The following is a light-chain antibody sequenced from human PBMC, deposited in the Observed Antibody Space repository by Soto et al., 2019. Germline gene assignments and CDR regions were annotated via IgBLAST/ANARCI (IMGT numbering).Light chain of an antibody. CDR2: AAS. V-gene: IGKV1-8*01. CDR1: QGISSY. CDR3: QQYYSYPRT. Sequence: AIRMTQSPSSLSASTGDRVTITCRASQGISSYLAWYQQKPGKAPKLLIYAASTLQSGVPSRFSGSGSGTDFTLTISCLQSEDFATYYCQQYYSYPRTVGGGTKVDSK. J-gene: IGKJ4*01.